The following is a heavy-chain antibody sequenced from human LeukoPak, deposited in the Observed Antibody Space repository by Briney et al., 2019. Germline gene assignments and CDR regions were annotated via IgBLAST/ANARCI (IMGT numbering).Heavy chain of an antibody. CDR1: GYTFTSYG. V-gene: IGHV1-18*01. J-gene: IGHJ4*02. Sequence: ASVKVSCKASGYTFTSYGISWVRQALGQGLEWMGWSSAYNGNTNYAQKFQGRVTMTRDTSISTAYMELSSLRSDDTAVYYCARKFLGSRGYYFDYWGQGTLVTVSS. D-gene: IGHD3-10*01. CDR3: ARKFLGSRGYYFDY. CDR2: SSAYNGNT.